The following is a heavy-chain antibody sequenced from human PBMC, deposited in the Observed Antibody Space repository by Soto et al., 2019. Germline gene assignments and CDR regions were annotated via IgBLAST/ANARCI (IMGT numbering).Heavy chain of an antibody. D-gene: IGHD3-10*01. Sequence: GGSLRLSCVASGFIVSSNYMSWVRQAPGKGLEWVSVIYSGGSTYYADSVKGRFTISRDNSKNTLSLQMNSLRAEDTAVYYCATMAIETRYYYYGMDVWGQGTTVTVS. J-gene: IGHJ6*02. CDR1: GFIVSSNY. V-gene: IGHV3-53*01. CDR3: ATMAIETRYYYYGMDV. CDR2: IYSGGST.